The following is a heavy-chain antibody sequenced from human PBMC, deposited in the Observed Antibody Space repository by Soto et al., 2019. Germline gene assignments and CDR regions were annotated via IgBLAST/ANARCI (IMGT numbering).Heavy chain of an antibody. CDR3: VRQSGEQWLVQAY. Sequence: QLQLQESGPGLVKPSETLSLTCTVSGGSISSSSYYWGWIRQPPGKGLEWIGSIYYSGNSYYNPSLKSRVTISVDTSRNQFSLQLSSVTAADTAVYHCVRQSGEQWLVQAYWGQGSLVTVSS. D-gene: IGHD6-19*01. CDR1: GGSISSSSYY. CDR2: IYYSGNS. V-gene: IGHV4-39*01. J-gene: IGHJ4*02.